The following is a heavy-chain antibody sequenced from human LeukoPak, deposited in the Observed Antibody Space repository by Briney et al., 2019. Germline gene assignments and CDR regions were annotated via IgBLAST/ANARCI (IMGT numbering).Heavy chain of an antibody. D-gene: IGHD6-13*01. CDR1: GFTFSSYS. CDR2: ISSSSSYI. Sequence: GGSLRLSCAASGFTFSSYSMNWVRQAPGKGLEWVSSISSSSSYIYYADSVKGRFTISRDNAKNSLYLQMNNLRAEDTAVYYCARDGGAYSRRFDPWGQGTLVTVSS. CDR3: ARDGGAYSRRFDP. V-gene: IGHV3-21*01. J-gene: IGHJ5*02.